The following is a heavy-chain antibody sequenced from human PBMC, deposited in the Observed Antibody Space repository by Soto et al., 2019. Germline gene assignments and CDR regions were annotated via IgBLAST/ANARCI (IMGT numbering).Heavy chain of an antibody. Sequence: GGSLRLSCAASGFTFSSYGMHWVRQAPGKGLEWVAVISYDGSNKYYADSVKGRFTISRDNSKNTLYLQMNSRRAEDTAVYYCAKDHLQAPDYWGQGTLVTVS. J-gene: IGHJ4*02. V-gene: IGHV3-30*18. CDR2: ISYDGSNK. CDR1: GFTFSSYG. CDR3: AKDHLQAPDY.